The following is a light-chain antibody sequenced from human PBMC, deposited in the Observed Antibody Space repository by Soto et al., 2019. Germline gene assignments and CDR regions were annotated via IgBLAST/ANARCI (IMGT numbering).Light chain of an antibody. CDR1: SSDVGAHNY. V-gene: IGLV2-11*01. CDR3: CSYTNSAYV. J-gene: IGLJ1*01. Sequence: QSVLTQPRSVSGSPGQSVTISCTGTSSDVGAHNYVSWYQQHPAKAPNLMIYDVSKRPSGVPDRFSGSKSGNTASLTISGLQAEDEGDYYCCSYTNSAYVFGTGTKVT. CDR2: DVS.